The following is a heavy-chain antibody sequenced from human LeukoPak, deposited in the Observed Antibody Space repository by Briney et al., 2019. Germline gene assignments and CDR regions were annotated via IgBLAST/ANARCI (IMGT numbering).Heavy chain of an antibody. D-gene: IGHD3-10*01. J-gene: IGHJ6*02. Sequence: SVKVSCKASGGTFSSYAISWVRQAPGQGLGWMGRIIPILGIANYAQKFQGRVTITADKSTSTAYMELSSLRSEDTAVYYCARITITMVRGSLSYYGMDVWGQGTTVTVSS. CDR1: GGTFSSYA. V-gene: IGHV1-69*04. CDR3: ARITITMVRGSLSYYGMDV. CDR2: IIPILGIA.